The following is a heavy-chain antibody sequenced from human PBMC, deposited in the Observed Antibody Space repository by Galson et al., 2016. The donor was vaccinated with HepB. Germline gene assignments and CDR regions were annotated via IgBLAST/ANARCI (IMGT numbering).Heavy chain of an antibody. Sequence: TLSLTCAVYGGSFSGYYWSWTRQPPGKGLEWIGEIYHSGSTNYNPSLKSRVTISVDTSKNQFSLKLRSVTAADTAVYYCARVRCNGVTCHSRFDSWGQGTLVTVSS. V-gene: IGHV4-34*01. J-gene: IGHJ5*01. D-gene: IGHD2-15*01. CDR3: ARVRCNGVTCHSRFDS. CDR2: IYHSGST. CDR1: GGSFSGYY.